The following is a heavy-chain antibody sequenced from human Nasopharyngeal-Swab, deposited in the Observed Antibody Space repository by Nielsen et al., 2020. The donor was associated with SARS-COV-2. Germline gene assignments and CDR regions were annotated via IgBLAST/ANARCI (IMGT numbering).Heavy chain of an antibody. CDR2: ISSSSSYI. D-gene: IGHD2-15*01. CDR3: ARAGGSYFDL. V-gene: IGHV3-21*01. Sequence: GALKISCAASGFTFSSYSMNWVRQAPGKGLEWVSSISSSSSYIYYADSVKGRFTISRDNAKNSLYLQMNSLRAEDTAVYYCARAGGSYFDLWGRGTLVTVSS. CDR1: GFTFSSYS. J-gene: IGHJ2*01.